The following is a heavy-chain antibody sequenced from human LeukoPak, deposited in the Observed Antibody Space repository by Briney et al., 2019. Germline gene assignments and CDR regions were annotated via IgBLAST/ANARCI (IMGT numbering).Heavy chain of an antibody. CDR3: ARGLYYYGSGSYLYNWFDP. V-gene: IGHV3-74*01. Sequence: GGSLRHSCAAAGFTFSSYWMHWVRPVPGKGRVWVSRINSVGSSTTYADSVKGRFTISRDNAKNSLYLQMNSLRAEDTAVYYCARGLYYYGSGSYLYNWFDPWGQGTLVTVSS. CDR1: GFTFSSYW. D-gene: IGHD3-10*01. CDR2: INSVGSST. J-gene: IGHJ5*02.